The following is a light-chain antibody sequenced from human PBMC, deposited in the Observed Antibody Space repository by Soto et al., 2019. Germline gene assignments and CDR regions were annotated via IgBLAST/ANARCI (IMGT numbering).Light chain of an antibody. CDR2: DAS. V-gene: IGKV3-11*01. CDR3: QQRSNWPT. Sequence: EIVLTQSPATLSLSPGERATLSCRASQSVKTFLVWYQQRPGQAPRLLIYDASNRATGIPARFSGSGSGTDFTLTISSLEPEDFAVYYCQQRSNWPTFGQGTKVDIK. CDR1: QSVKTF. J-gene: IGKJ1*01.